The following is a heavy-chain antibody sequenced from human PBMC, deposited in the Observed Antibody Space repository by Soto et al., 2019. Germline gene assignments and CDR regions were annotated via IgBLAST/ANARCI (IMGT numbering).Heavy chain of an antibody. Sequence: EVQLVESGGGWVQPGGSLRLSCAASGFTFSSYSMNWVRQAPGKGLEWVSYISSSSSTIYYADSVKGRFTISRDNAKNSLYLQMNSLRAEDTAVYYCARLGSTLDYWGQGTLVTVSS. CDR3: ARLGSTLDY. V-gene: IGHV3-48*01. CDR1: GFTFSSYS. J-gene: IGHJ4*02. CDR2: ISSSSSTI. D-gene: IGHD2-15*01.